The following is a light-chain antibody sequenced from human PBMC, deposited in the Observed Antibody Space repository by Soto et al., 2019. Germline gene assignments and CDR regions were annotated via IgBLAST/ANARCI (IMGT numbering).Light chain of an antibody. CDR1: QGISSY. CDR2: AAS. Sequence: IQLTQSPSSLSASVGDSVTITCRASQGISSYLAWYQQKPGKAPKLLIYAASTLQSGVPSRFSGSGSGTDFTLTISSLQPEDFATYYCQQLNSYPWPLTFGGGTKVEIK. J-gene: IGKJ4*01. CDR3: QQLNSYPWPLT. V-gene: IGKV1-9*01.